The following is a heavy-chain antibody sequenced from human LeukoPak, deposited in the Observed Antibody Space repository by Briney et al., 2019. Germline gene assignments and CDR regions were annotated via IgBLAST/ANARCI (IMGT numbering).Heavy chain of an antibody. Sequence: PGGSLRLSCAASGFTFSTYAMSWVRQAPGKGLEWVSSITDSGSGTYYADSVKGRFTISRDNSKNTLYLQMNSLRAEDTAVYYCAKRAIVAAVKHFDYWGQGTLVTVSS. CDR2: ITDSGSGT. D-gene: IGHD6-13*01. J-gene: IGHJ4*02. CDR1: GFTFSTYA. V-gene: IGHV3-23*01. CDR3: AKRAIVAAVKHFDY.